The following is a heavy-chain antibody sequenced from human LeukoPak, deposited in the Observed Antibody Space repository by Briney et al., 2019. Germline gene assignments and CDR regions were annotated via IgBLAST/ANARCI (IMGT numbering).Heavy chain of an antibody. J-gene: IGHJ4*02. CDR2: ISTDGSEI. D-gene: IGHD3-10*01. V-gene: IGHV3-74*01. CDR1: GYTFSSQW. CDR3: TTSWIGECH. Sequence: PGGSLRLSCAGSGYTFSSQWMHWVRQAPGKGLVWVSGISTDGSEIYYADFVKGRFTISRDNARGTLYLMMNSLRAEDTAVYYCTTSWIGECHWRRGIVVTVSS.